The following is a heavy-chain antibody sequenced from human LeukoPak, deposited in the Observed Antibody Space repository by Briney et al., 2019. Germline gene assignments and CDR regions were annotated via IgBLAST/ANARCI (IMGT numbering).Heavy chain of an antibody. CDR2: VKTSAIT. CDR1: GRSFTTYH. Sequence: PSETLSLTCAVSGRSFTTYHWSWIRQAPGKGLEWIGEVKTSAITNYNSSLESRVTISVDTSKNQFSLNLRSVTAADAAIYYCASQMLEWYGLDVWGQGTPVTVSS. V-gene: IGHV4-34*01. J-gene: IGHJ6*02. D-gene: IGHD3-3*01. CDR3: ASQMLEWYGLDV.